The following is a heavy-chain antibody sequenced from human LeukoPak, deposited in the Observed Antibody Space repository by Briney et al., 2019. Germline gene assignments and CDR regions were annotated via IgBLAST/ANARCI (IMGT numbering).Heavy chain of an antibody. CDR2: IKQDGSEK. CDR3: AHATAPDAFDI. J-gene: IGHJ3*02. CDR1: GFTFSSYW. V-gene: IGHV3-7*01. D-gene: IGHD2-2*01. Sequence: SGGSLRLSCAASGFTFSSYWMSWVRQAPGKGLEWVANIKQDGSEKYYVDSVKGRFTISRDNAENSLYLQMNSLRAEDTAVYYCAHATAPDAFDIWGQGTMVTVSS.